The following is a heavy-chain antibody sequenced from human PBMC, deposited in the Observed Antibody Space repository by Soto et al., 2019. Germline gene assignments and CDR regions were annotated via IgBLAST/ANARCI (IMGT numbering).Heavy chain of an antibody. V-gene: IGHV4-59*01. CDR1: GGSISSYY. CDR2: IYYSGST. D-gene: IGHD5-18*01. CDR3: ARRYGTSMDV. Sequence: PSETLSLTCTVSGGSISSYYWSWIRQPPGKGLQWIGYIYYSGSTNYNPSIKSRVTISVDTSKNQFSLKLSSVTAADTAVYYCARRYGTSMDVWGQGTTVTVS. J-gene: IGHJ6*02.